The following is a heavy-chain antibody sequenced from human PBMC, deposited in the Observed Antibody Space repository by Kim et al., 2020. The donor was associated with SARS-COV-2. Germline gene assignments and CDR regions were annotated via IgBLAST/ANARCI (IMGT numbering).Heavy chain of an antibody. V-gene: IGHV1-69*01. D-gene: IGHD5-12*01. Sequence: YAQKFQGRVTITADESTSTAYMELSSLRSEDTAVYYCARVSGYDYVYFDYWGQGTLVTVSS. J-gene: IGHJ4*02. CDR3: ARVSGYDYVYFDY.